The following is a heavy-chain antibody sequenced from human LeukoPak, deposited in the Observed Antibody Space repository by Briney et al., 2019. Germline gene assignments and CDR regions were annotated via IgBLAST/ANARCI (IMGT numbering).Heavy chain of an antibody. CDR3: ARPRTSGWIHDVYDI. CDR1: GYSFTGHY. CDR2: MNPNSGGT. D-gene: IGHD6-19*01. Sequence: ASVKVSCKASGYSFTGHYMHWVRQAPRQGPEWMGWMNPNSGGTKYAQKFQGRVTMTRDTSISTAYMELSGLRFDDTAVYYCARPRTSGWIHDVYDIWGQGTMVTVPS. V-gene: IGHV1-2*02. J-gene: IGHJ3*02.